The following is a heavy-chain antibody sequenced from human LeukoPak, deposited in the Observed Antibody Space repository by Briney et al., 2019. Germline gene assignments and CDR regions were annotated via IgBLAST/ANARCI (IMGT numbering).Heavy chain of an antibody. CDR1: GYTFTSYG. CDR3: ARDRAGSGSYGAVDY. CDR2: ISAYNGNT. D-gene: IGHD1-26*01. Sequence: EASVKVSCKASGYTFTSYGISWVRQAPGQGLEWMGRISAYNGNTNYAQKLQGRVTMTTDTSTSTAYMELRSLRSDDTAVYYCARDRAGSGSYGAVDYWGQGTLVTVSS. J-gene: IGHJ4*02. V-gene: IGHV1-18*01.